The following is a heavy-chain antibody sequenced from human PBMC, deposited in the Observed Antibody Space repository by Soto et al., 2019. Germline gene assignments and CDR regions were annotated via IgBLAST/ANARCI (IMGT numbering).Heavy chain of an antibody. CDR3: ARGLERDDAFDI. D-gene: IGHD3-3*01. Sequence: SETLSLTCTVSGGSISGGGYYWSWIRQHPGKGLEWIGYIYYSGSTYYNPSLKSRVTISVDTSKNQFSLKLSSVTAADTAVYYCARGLERDDAFDIWGQGTMVTVSS. J-gene: IGHJ3*02. CDR2: IYYSGST. V-gene: IGHV4-31*03. CDR1: GGSISGGGYY.